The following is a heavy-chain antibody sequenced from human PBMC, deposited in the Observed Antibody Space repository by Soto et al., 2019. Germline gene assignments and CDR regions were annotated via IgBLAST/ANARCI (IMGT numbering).Heavy chain of an antibody. D-gene: IGHD2-15*01. CDR3: ARDVVRSTAGDS. CDR1: GGTFSRHS. Sequence: QVQMVQSGAEVKKPGSSARVSCKVSGGTFSRHSISWVRQAPGQGLEWMGGIIPIFDATQYAQKFQGRLTITADESTTTFHMDLSGLRPEDTAIYYCARDVVRSTAGDSWGQGTLVTVSS. J-gene: IGHJ4*02. V-gene: IGHV1-69*01. CDR2: IIPIFDAT.